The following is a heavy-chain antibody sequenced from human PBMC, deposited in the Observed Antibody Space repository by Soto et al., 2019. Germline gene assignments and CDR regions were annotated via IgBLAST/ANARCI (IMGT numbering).Heavy chain of an antibody. CDR2: IRGGGNDA. V-gene: IGHV3-23*01. D-gene: IGHD3-3*02. Sequence: EVQLLESGGGLVQPGGSLVLSCAASRFTFSSYAMSWVRQAPGKGLEWVSSIRGGGNDAYYADSVKGRFTISRDKSQNTLNLQTGSLRADDTAVYYCARSLFLALTDTDPFDFWGQGALVTVSS. CDR1: RFTFSSYA. J-gene: IGHJ4*02. CDR3: ARSLFLALTDTDPFDF.